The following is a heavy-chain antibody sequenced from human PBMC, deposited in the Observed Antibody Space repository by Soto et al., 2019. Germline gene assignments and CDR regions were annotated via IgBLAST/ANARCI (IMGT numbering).Heavy chain of an antibody. CDR3: ARLRWEWSGYSNLLDY. CDR1: GSSISSSSYY. Sequence: PSETLSLTCTVSGSSISSSSYYWGWIRQPPGKRLEWIGSTYYSGSTYYDPSLKSRVTISVDTSKNQFSLKLSSVTAADTAVYYCARLRWEWSGYSNLLDYWGHGTLVTVSS. D-gene: IGHD3-3*01. J-gene: IGHJ4*01. CDR2: TYYSGST. V-gene: IGHV4-39*01.